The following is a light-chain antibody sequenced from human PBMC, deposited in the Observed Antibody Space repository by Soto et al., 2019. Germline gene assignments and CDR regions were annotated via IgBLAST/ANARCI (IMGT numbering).Light chain of an antibody. CDR3: GSWDSSLSAYV. V-gene: IGLV1-51*01. CDR2: DDN. CDR1: SSNIGGNS. Sequence: QSVMTQPLSVSAAPGQKVTIFCSGSSSNIGGNSVSWYQQLPGTAPKLLIYDDNKRPSGIPDRFSGSKSGTSATLGITGFQTGDEADYYCGSWDSSLSAYVFGTGTKLTVL. J-gene: IGLJ1*01.